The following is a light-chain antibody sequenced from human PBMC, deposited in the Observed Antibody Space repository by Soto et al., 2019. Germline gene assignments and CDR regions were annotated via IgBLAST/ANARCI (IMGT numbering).Light chain of an antibody. CDR1: QSISSW. V-gene: IGKV1-5*01. Sequence: DIQMTQSPSTLSASVGDRVTITCLASQSISSWLAWYQQKPGKAPKLLIYDASSLESGVPSRFSGSGSGTDCTLTISSLLPEDVATYYCQQGYSTPVTLCQGTRLEIK. J-gene: IGKJ5*01. CDR3: QQGYSTPVT. CDR2: DAS.